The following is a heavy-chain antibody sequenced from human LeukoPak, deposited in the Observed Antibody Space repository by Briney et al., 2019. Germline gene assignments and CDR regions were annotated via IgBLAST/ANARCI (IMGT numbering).Heavy chain of an antibody. D-gene: IGHD5-12*01. CDR3: ARQAISGYDPPPFDS. J-gene: IGHJ4*02. V-gene: IGHV4-39*01. CDR1: GGSISSSTYY. CDR2: LYYSGST. Sequence: SETLSLTCTVSGGSISSSTYYWGWIRQPPGKGLEWIGNLYYSGSTYYDPSLKSRVTISVDTSKNQFSLKLSSVTAADTAVYYCARQAISGYDPPPFDSWGQGTLVTVSS.